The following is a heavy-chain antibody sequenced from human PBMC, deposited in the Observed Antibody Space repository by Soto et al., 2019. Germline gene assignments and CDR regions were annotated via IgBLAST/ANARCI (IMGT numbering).Heavy chain of an antibody. CDR3: VGDYDSIGYYRYWDFDL. CDR2: IIPIFGTA. Sequence: QVQLVQSGAEVKTPGSSVTVSCKASGGTFSSYAISWVRQARGQALEWMGGIIPIFGTANYAQKFQGRVTITADECTTTGYRELSSLRSEATAVYYCVGDYDSIGYYRYWDFDLRGGGGPVAVSS. J-gene: IGHJ2*01. D-gene: IGHD3-22*01. CDR1: GGTFSSYA. V-gene: IGHV1-69*12.